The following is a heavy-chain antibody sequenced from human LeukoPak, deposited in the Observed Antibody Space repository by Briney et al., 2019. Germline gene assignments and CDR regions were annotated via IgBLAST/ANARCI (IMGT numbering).Heavy chain of an antibody. D-gene: IGHD6-13*01. CDR2: ISSISTYI. V-gene: IGHV3-21*01. Sequence: KTGGSLRLSCAASGFTFSYYNMNWVRQAPGKGLEWVSSISSISTYIYYADSVKGRFTISRDNAKNSLFLQMDSLRAEDTAVYYCARDLPAAGHNFDYWGQGTLVTVSS. CDR1: GFTFSYYN. J-gene: IGHJ4*02. CDR3: ARDLPAAGHNFDY.